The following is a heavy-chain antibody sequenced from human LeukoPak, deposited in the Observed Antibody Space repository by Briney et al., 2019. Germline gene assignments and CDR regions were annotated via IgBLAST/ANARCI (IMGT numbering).Heavy chain of an antibody. V-gene: IGHV1-69*04. D-gene: IGHD2-15*01. CDR2: IIPILGIA. CDR3: AENGSGFNAFNI. J-gene: IGHJ3*02. Sequence: SVKVSCKASGGTFSSYAISWVRQAPGQGLEWMGRIIPILGIANYAQKFQGRVTITADKSTSTAYMELSSLRSEDTAVYYCAENGSGFNAFNIWAKGQWSPSLQ. CDR1: GGTFSSYA.